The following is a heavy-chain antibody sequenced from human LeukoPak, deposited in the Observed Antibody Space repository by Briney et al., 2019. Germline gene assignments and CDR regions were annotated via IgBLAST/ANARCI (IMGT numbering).Heavy chain of an antibody. Sequence: SLRLSXAXXXFTFSXXAMSWVRQAPGKGLEWVSAISGSGGSTYYADSVKGRFTISRDNSKNTLYLQMNSLRAEDTAVYYCAKDRDYYDTPFDYWGQGTLVTVSS. CDR2: ISGSGGST. CDR1: XFTFSXXA. V-gene: IGHV3-23*01. D-gene: IGHD3-22*01. J-gene: IGHJ4*02. CDR3: AKDRDYYDTPFDY.